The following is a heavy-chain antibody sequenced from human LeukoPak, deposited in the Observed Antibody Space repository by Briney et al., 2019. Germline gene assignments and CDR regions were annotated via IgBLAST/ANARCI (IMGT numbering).Heavy chain of an antibody. V-gene: IGHV3-7*03. J-gene: IGHJ4*02. CDR3: AKSSYYDTSGYYREYYFDY. Sequence: GGSLRLSCAVSGFTFSGFWMSWSRQAPGKGLEWVASINSDGSEGYYADVVKGRFTISRDNAKNSLYLQINSLRAEDTAVYYCAKSSYYDTSGYYREYYFDYWGQGTLVTVSS. CDR1: GFTFSGFW. CDR2: INSDGSEG. D-gene: IGHD3-22*01.